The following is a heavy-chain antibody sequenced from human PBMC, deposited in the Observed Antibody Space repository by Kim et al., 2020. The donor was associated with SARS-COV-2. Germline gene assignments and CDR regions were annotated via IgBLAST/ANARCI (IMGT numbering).Heavy chain of an antibody. CDR1: GGTFSSYA. J-gene: IGHJ4*02. CDR2: IIPIFGTA. V-gene: IGHV1-69*13. Sequence: SVKVSCKASGGTFSSYAISWVRQAPGQGLEWMGGIIPIFGTANYAQKFQGRVTITADESTSTAYMELSSLRSEDTAVYYCASSMVRGASYYFDYLGQGTLVTVSS. D-gene: IGHD3-10*01. CDR3: ASSMVRGASYYFDY.